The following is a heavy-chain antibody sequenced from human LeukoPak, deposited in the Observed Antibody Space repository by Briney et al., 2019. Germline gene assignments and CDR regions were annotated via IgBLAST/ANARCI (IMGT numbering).Heavy chain of an antibody. CDR2: ISYDGSNK. CDR3: VTDTYYYDSTGYYPAYYFDY. D-gene: IGHD3-22*01. Sequence: PGGSLRLSCAASGFRFSCYGMHWVRQAPGKGLEWVAVISYDGSNKYHADSEKGRFTISRDNSKNTLFLQMNSLRAEDTAVYYCVTDTYYYDSTGYYPAYYFDYWGQGTLVTVSS. J-gene: IGHJ4*02. CDR1: GFRFSCYG. V-gene: IGHV3-30*19.